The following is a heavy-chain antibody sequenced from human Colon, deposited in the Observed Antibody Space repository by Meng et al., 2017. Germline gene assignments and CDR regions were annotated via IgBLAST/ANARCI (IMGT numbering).Heavy chain of an antibody. V-gene: IGHV1-2*06. J-gene: IGHJ4*02. CDR1: GYTFTGYY. D-gene: IGHD3-3*01. Sequence: QVQLGQSGAEVKKPGASVKVSCKTSGYTFTGYYMQWVRQAPGQGLEWLGRIHPNTGATNYAQKFQDRVTMTRDTSISTVYMELNTLTSDDTAVYYCARDGSYGLDLDFWGQGTLVTVSS. CDR3: ARDGSYGLDLDF. CDR2: IHPNTGAT.